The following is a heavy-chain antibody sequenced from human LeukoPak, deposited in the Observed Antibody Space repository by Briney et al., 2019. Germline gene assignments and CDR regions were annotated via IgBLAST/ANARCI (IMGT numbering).Heavy chain of an antibody. Sequence: PSHTLSLIRAVYGHPLSGYYGSWVPHPPAKGLEWSGEIQKGGCTNYNPSLKSRDTISVDTSKNQFSLRLSSVSAADTAVYYCARGRRIQLWLQLGWFDPWGQGTLVTVSS. CDR1: GHPLSGYY. CDR3: ARGRRIQLWLQLGWFDP. V-gene: IGHV4-34*01. CDR2: IQKGGCT. J-gene: IGHJ5*02. D-gene: IGHD5-18*01.